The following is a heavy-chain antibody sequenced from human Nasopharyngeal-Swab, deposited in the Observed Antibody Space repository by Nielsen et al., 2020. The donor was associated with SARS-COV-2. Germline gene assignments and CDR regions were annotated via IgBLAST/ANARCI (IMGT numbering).Heavy chain of an antibody. CDR3: ARRGNSYGGNWFDS. Sequence: SETLSLTCTVPGGSISGYYWSWIRQPPGKGLEWIGHIFYGGSTTYNPSLRSRVTISVDTSKNQFSLRLSSVTAADTAVYFCARRGNSYGGNWFDSWGLGSLVVVSS. CDR2: IFYGGST. CDR1: GGSISGYY. J-gene: IGHJ5*01. D-gene: IGHD2/OR15-2a*01. V-gene: IGHV4-59*01.